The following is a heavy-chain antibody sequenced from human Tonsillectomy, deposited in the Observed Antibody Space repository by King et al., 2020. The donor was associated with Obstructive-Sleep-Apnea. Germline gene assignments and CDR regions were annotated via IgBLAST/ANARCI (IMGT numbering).Heavy chain of an antibody. CDR1: GYSFTSHG. J-gene: IGHJ4*02. CDR3: ARDQGGDDFPSYFDY. V-gene: IGHV1-18*04. Sequence: QLVQSGGEVKKPGASVKVSCKAFGYSFTSHGINWVRQAPGQGLEWMGWISGDNGNSKDAQKFQGRVIMTTATSTSTAYMELKSLRSDDTAVYYCARDQGGDDFPSYFDYWGQGTLVTVSS. D-gene: IGHD2-21*02. CDR2: ISGDNGNS.